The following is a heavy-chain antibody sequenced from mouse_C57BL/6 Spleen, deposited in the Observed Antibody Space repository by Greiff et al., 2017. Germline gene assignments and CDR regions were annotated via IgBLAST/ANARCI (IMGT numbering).Heavy chain of an antibody. D-gene: IGHD1-1*01. Sequence: EVKLVESGGGLVQPGGSMKLSCVASGFTFSNYWMNWVRQSPEKGLEWVAQIRLKSDNYATHYAESVKGRFTISRDDSKSSVYLQMNNLRAEDTGIYYCTGEGSTTVVATRFDYWGQGTTLTVSS. J-gene: IGHJ2*01. CDR3: TGEGSTTVVATRFDY. CDR2: IRLKSDNYAT. V-gene: IGHV6-3*01. CDR1: GFTFSNYW.